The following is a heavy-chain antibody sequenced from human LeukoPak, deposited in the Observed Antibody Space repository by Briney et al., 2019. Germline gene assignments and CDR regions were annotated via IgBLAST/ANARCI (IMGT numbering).Heavy chain of an antibody. Sequence: GGSLRLSCAASGFTFSDYYMSWIRQAPGKGLEWVSYISSSGTTIYYADSVKGRFTISRDNAKNSLYLQMNSLRAEDTAVYYCARESSSSYGVDFQHWGQGTLVTVSS. CDR3: ARESSSSYGVDFQH. D-gene: IGHD6-6*01. CDR2: ISSSGTTI. V-gene: IGHV3-11*04. CDR1: GFTFSDYY. J-gene: IGHJ1*01.